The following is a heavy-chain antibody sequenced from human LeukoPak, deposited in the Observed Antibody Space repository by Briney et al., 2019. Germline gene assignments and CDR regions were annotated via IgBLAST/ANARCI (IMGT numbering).Heavy chain of an antibody. CDR2: IYRGGNA. CDR3: ARGGDCTSWNWFGP. J-gene: IGHJ5*02. Sequence: QTGGSLRLSCAVSGFTVSDNYMSWVRQAPGKGLEWVSIIYRGGNAYYADSVRGRFTISRDNSENTLYLHMNDLGVEDTAVYYCARGGDCTSWNWFGPWGQGTLVTVSS. D-gene: IGHD6-6*01. CDR1: GFTVSDNY. V-gene: IGHV3-53*01.